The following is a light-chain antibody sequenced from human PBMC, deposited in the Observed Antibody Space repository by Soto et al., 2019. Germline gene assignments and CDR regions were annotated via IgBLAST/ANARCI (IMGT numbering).Light chain of an antibody. J-gene: IGKJ2*01. Sequence: EIVLTQSPGTLSLSPGERATLSCRASQSVSSSYLAWYQQKPGQAPRLLIYGASSRATGIPDRFSGSGSGTEFTLTISRLEPEDFAVYYCQQYGSSPVTFGQGTKLEIK. CDR3: QQYGSSPVT. CDR1: QSVSSSY. CDR2: GAS. V-gene: IGKV3-20*01.